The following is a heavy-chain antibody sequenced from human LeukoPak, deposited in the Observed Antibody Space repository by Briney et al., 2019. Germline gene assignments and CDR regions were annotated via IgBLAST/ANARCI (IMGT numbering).Heavy chain of an antibody. CDR3: AKDKRLWFGELFFTGMNY. V-gene: IGHV3-30*18. CDR2: ISYDGSNK. J-gene: IGHJ4*02. CDR1: GFTFSSYG. Sequence: GGSLRLSCAASGFTFSSYGMHWVRQAPGKGLEWVAVISYDGSNKYYADSVKGRFTISRDNSKNTLYLQMNSLRAGDTAVYYCAKDKRLWFGELFFTGMNYWGQGTLVTVSS. D-gene: IGHD3-10*01.